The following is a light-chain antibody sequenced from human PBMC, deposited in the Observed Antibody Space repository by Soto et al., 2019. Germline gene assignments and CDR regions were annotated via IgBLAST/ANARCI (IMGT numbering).Light chain of an antibody. CDR1: QSVSSGY. CDR3: QQYVASPPSWT. Sequence: TQSPSTLSASVGDRVTITCRASQSVSSGYLAWYQQKPGQAPRLLIFRAFNRATGIPDRFSGSGSGTDFTLTISRLEPEDFAVYYCQQYVASPPSWTFGQGTKVEIK. CDR2: RAF. V-gene: IGKV3-20*01. J-gene: IGKJ1*01.